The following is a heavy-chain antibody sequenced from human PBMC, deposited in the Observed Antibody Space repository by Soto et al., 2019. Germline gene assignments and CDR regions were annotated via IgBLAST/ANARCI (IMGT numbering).Heavy chain of an antibody. Sequence: SETLSLTCTVSGGSISNFYWSWIRQPPGKGLEWIGYVYYTGSTSYNPSLMRRVTFSADSSRGQFSLRLNSVTAADTAVYYCARTFLGPDLLADSFVDYYYYMDVWGQGTTVTVSS. D-gene: IGHD3-9*01. V-gene: IGHV4-59*08. J-gene: IGHJ6*03. CDR2: VYYTGST. CDR3: ARTFLGPDLLADSFVDYYYYMDV. CDR1: GGSISNFY.